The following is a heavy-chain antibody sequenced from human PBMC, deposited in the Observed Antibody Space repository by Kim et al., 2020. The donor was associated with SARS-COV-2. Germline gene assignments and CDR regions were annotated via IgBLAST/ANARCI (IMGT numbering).Heavy chain of an antibody. Sequence: SETLSLTCTVSGGSISSGGYYWSWIRQHPGKGLEWIGYIYYSGSTYYNPSLKSRVTISVDTSKNQFSLKLSSVTAADTAVYYCARDSSYDILTGSGRKYYYYYGMDVWGQGTTVTVSS. J-gene: IGHJ6*02. CDR1: GGSISSGGYY. V-gene: IGHV4-31*03. CDR2: IYYSGST. D-gene: IGHD3-9*01. CDR3: ARDSSYDILTGSGRKYYYYYGMDV.